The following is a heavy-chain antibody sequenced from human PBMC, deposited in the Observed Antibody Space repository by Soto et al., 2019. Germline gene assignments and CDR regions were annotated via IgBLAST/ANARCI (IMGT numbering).Heavy chain of an antibody. CDR1: GFIFSSYA. CDR2: ISGGGGST. Sequence: VQLLESGGGLVQPGGSLRLSCAASGFIFSSYALNWVRQAPGKGLEWVSSISGGGGSTNYADSVKGRFTISRDNSKNTLYLQLNSLRAEDTALYYCAGAFYGSGSYWGFDYWGQGTLVTVSS. J-gene: IGHJ4*02. D-gene: IGHD3-10*01. V-gene: IGHV3-23*01. CDR3: AGAFYGSGSYWGFDY.